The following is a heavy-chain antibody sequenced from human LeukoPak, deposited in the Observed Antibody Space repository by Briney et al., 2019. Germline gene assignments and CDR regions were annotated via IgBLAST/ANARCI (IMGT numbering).Heavy chain of an antibody. CDR3: TTQLGYCSSTSCVRTPDFDY. Sequence: PVGSLRLSCAASGFTFSNAWMSWVRQAPGKGLEWVGRIKSKTDGGTTDYAAPVKGRFTISRDDSKNTLYLQMNSLKTEDTAVYYCTTQLGYCSSTSCVRTPDFDYWGQGTLVTVSS. CDR1: GFTFSNAW. CDR2: IKSKTDGGTT. V-gene: IGHV3-15*01. J-gene: IGHJ4*02. D-gene: IGHD2-2*01.